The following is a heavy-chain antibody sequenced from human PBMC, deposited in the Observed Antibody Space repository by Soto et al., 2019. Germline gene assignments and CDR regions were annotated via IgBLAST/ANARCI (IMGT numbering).Heavy chain of an antibody. D-gene: IGHD3-10*01. J-gene: IGHJ4*02. CDR1: GFSISISNW. CDR3: ASKYGSGSYYVDS. Sequence: KPXEALSLTCAVAGFSISISNWWSWVRQPPVKGLEWIGEIYHSGDTNYNPSLKSRVTISVDKSKKQFSLKLNSVTAADTAVYYCASKYGSGSYYVDSWGQGTLVTVSS. V-gene: IGHV4-4*02. CDR2: IYHSGDT.